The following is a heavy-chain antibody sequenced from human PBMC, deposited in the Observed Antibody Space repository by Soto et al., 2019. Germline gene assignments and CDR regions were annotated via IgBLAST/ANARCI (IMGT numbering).Heavy chain of an antibody. J-gene: IGHJ4*02. CDR2: IYTGGTT. V-gene: IGHV3-53*01. CDR3: HGYGH. CDR1: GFTVTINY. Sequence: EVQVVESAGSFIQPGGSLRLSCAVSGFTVTINYMSWVRQAPGKGLEWVSVIYTGGTTFYADSVKGRFTISRDTSRNTLYLQMNSLRGEDTAVYYCHGYGHWGQGTLVTVSS. D-gene: IGHD5-12*01.